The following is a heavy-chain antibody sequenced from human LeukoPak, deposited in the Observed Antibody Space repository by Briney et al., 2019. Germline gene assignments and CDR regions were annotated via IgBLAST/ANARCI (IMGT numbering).Heavy chain of an antibody. V-gene: IGHV3-21*01. CDR2: ISSSSSYI. D-gene: IGHD1-14*01. J-gene: IGHJ4*02. CDR3: ARERTDETTIDY. Sequence: GGSLRLSCAASGFTFSSYSMNWVRQAPGKGLEWVSSISSSSSYIYYADSVKGRFTISRDNAKNSLYLQMNSLRAEDTAVYYCARERTDETTIDYWGQGTLVTVSS. CDR1: GFTFSSYS.